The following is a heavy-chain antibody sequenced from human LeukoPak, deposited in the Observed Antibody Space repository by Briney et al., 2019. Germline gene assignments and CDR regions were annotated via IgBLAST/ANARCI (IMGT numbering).Heavy chain of an antibody. CDR3: ASDANWGFDAFDI. CDR1: GFTFSSYG. V-gene: IGHV3-33*01. D-gene: IGHD7-27*01. J-gene: IGHJ3*02. CDR2: IWYDGSNK. Sequence: PGGSLRLSCAASGFTFSSYGMHWVRQAPGKGLEWVAVIWYDGSNKYYADSVKGRFTISRDNSKNTLYLQMNSLRAEDTAVYYCASDANWGFDAFDIWGQGTMVTVSS.